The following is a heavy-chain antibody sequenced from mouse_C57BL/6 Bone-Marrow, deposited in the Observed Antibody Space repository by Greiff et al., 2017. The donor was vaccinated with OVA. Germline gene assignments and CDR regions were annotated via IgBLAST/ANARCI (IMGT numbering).Heavy chain of an antibody. V-gene: IGHV5-4*01. CDR2: ISDGGSYT. Sequence: EVQGVESGGGLVKPGGSLKLSCAASGFTFSSYAMSWVRQTPEKRLEWVATISDGGSYTYYPDNVKGRFTISRDNAKNNLYLQMSHLKSEDTAMYYCARGGYYGSHYYAMDYWGQGTSVTVSS. CDR3: ARGGYYGSHYYAMDY. CDR1: GFTFSSYA. J-gene: IGHJ4*01. D-gene: IGHD1-1*01.